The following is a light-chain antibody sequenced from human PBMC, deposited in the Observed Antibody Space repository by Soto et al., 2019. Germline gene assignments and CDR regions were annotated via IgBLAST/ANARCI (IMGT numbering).Light chain of an antibody. CDR1: SSDIGAYDY. Sequence: QSALTQPASVSGSPGQPITISCSGTSSDIGAYDYVSWYQQHPGRAPKLLIYGNSNRPSGVPDRFSGSKSGTSASLAITGLQAEDEADYYCQSFDSSRFYVFGTGTKLTVL. CDR2: GNS. CDR3: QSFDSSRFYV. J-gene: IGLJ1*01. V-gene: IGLV2-14*03.